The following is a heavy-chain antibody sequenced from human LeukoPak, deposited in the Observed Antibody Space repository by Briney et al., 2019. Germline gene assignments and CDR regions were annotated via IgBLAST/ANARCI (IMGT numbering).Heavy chain of an antibody. CDR3: ASGVLAAMVPYY. CDR1: GFTFSSYW. V-gene: IGHV3-74*01. Sequence: PGGSLRLSCAASGFTFSSYWMHWVRQAPGKGLVWISRISGGGSATSYADSVKGRFTISRDNAQNTLYLQMNSLRPEDTAVYYCASGVLAAMVPYYWGQGILVTVSS. CDR2: ISGGGSAT. J-gene: IGHJ4*02. D-gene: IGHD5-18*01.